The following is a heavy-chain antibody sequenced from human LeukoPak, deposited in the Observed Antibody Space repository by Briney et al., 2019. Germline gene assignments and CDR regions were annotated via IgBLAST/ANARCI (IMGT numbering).Heavy chain of an antibody. CDR3: ARRQAAAVNWFDS. Sequence: GESLKISCKGSGYSFSNYWIAWVRQMPGKGLEWMGIIYPGDSDTKYSRSFQGQVINSADKSTTTAYLQWSSLKASDTAMYYCARRQAAAVNWFDSWGQGTLVTVSS. J-gene: IGHJ5*01. D-gene: IGHD6-25*01. CDR1: GYSFSNYW. CDR2: IYPGDSDT. V-gene: IGHV5-51*01.